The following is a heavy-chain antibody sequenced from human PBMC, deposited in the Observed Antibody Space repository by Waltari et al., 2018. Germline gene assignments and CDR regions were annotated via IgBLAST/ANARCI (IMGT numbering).Heavy chain of an antibody. CDR1: GFTFSSYA. V-gene: IGHV3-23*01. D-gene: IGHD4-17*01. CDR2: ISGRGGST. J-gene: IGHJ3*02. Sequence: EVQLLESGGGLVQPGGSLRLSCAASGFTFSSYALSWVRPAPGKGLEWVSAISGRGGSTYYADSVKGRFTISRDNSKNTLYLQMNSLRAEDTAVYYCATFYGYGDYLGAFDIWGQGTMVTVSS. CDR3: ATFYGYGDYLGAFDI.